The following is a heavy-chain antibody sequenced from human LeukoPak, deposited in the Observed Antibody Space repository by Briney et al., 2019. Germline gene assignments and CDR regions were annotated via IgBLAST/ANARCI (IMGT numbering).Heavy chain of an antibody. J-gene: IGHJ5*01. CDR2: VYYGRTT. V-gene: IGHV4-39*01. Sequence: SETLSLTCTVSACSFISSSHHWGWIRQSPGKGLEWIGTVYYGRTTYYNPSLDGRVTISLDTSAYHFSLQLNSVTAADTAVYYCVRHDGRGGATTGAFDSWGQGSLVTVSS. CDR3: VRHDGRGGATTGAFDS. CDR1: ACSFISSSHH. D-gene: IGHD4/OR15-4a*01.